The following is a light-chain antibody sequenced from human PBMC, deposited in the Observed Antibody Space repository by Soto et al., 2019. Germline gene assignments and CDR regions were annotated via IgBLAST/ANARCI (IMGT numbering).Light chain of an antibody. Sequence: EIVFTQSPATLSLSPGERATLSCRASQSVGSSLAWYQQKPGQAPRLLISGACSRATGIPDRFSGSGSATDFSLTISRLEPEDFAVYYCQQYGSSTRTFGQGTKVDIK. CDR2: GAC. V-gene: IGKV3-20*01. J-gene: IGKJ1*01. CDR3: QQYGSSTRT. CDR1: QSVGSS.